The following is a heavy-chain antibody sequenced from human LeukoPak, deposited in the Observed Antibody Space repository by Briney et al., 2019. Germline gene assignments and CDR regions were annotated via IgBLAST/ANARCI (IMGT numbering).Heavy chain of an antibody. V-gene: IGHV3-30*02. CDR1: GFTFSNYG. Sequence: AGGSLRLSCAASGFTFSNYGMHWVRQAPGKGLEWVAFIRYDRSNKYYADSVRGRFTISRDNAKNSLYLQMNSLRAEDTAVYYCGRDLPTVTSIDYWGQGTLVTVSS. CDR2: IRYDRSNK. J-gene: IGHJ4*02. D-gene: IGHD4-17*01. CDR3: GRDLPTVTSIDY.